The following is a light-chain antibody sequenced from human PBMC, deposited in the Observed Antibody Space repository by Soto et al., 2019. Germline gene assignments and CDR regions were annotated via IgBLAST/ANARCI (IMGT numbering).Light chain of an antibody. CDR3: QQRSNWPSIT. J-gene: IGKJ5*01. CDR1: RSVSSY. CDR2: DAS. V-gene: IGKV3-11*01. Sequence: IVLPQSPGTLSLSPVESATLSCRASRSVSSYLAWYQQKPGQAPRLLIYDASNRATGIPARFSGSGSGTDFALTISSLEPEDSAVYYCQQRSNWPSITFGQGTRLEIK.